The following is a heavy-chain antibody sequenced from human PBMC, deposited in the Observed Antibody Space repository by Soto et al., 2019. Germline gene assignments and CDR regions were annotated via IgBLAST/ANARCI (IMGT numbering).Heavy chain of an antibody. CDR1: GGTFSSYA. CDR2: IIPIFGTA. CDR3: ALIRLYYYESSGYYPHDAFDI. D-gene: IGHD3-22*01. V-gene: IGHV1-69*06. Sequence: GASVKVSCKASGGTFSSYAISWVRQAPGQGLEWMGGIIPIFGTANYAQKFQGRVTITADKSTSTAYMELSSLRSEDTAVYYCALIRLYYYESSGYYPHDAFDIWGQGTMVTVS. J-gene: IGHJ3*02.